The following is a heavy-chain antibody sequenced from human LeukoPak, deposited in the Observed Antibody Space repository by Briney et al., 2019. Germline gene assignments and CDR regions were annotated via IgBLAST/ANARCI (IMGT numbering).Heavy chain of an antibody. J-gene: IGHJ5*02. CDR2: IYYSGST. D-gene: IGHD3-10*01. V-gene: IGHV4-59*08. Sequence: NPSETLSLTCTVSGGSISSYYWSWIRQPPGKGLEWIGYIYYSGSTNYNPSLKSRVTISVDTSKNQFSLKLSSVTAADTAVYYCARHRRYYGSGSGWFDPWGQGTLVTVSS. CDR1: GGSISSYY. CDR3: ARHRRYYGSGSGWFDP.